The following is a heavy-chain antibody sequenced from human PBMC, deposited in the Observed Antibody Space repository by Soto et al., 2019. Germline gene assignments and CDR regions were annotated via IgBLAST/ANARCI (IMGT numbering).Heavy chain of an antibody. CDR3: ATKTPAIAFDI. J-gene: IGHJ3*02. D-gene: IGHD3-9*01. CDR2: ISSSSSYI. V-gene: IGHV3-21*01. Sequence: GGSLRLSCAASGFTFSSYSMNWVRQAPGKGLEWVSSISSSSSYIYYADSVKGRSTISRDNAKNSLYLQMNSLRAEDTAVYYCATKTPAIAFDIWGQGTMVTVSS. CDR1: GFTFSSYS.